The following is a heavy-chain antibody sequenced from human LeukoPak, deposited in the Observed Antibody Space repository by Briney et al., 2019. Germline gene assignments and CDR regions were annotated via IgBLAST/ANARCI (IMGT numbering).Heavy chain of an antibody. J-gene: IGHJ4*02. CDR3: AKVLGRSGWQTDY. CDR2: ISGSGGTT. D-gene: IGHD6-19*01. V-gene: IGHV3-23*01. CDR1: GFTFNSYA. Sequence: GGPLRLSCAASGFTFNSYAMTWVRQAPGKGLEWVSAISGSGGTTYYADSVKGRFTISRDNSKNTLYLQMDSLRAEDTAVYYCAKVLGRSGWQTDYWGQGTLVSVSS.